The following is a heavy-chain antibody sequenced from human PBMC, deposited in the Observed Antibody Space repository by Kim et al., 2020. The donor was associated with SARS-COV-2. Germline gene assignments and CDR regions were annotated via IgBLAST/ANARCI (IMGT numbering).Heavy chain of an antibody. V-gene: IGHV3-23*01. J-gene: IGHJ4*02. Sequence: GGSLRLSCAASGFTFSSYAMNWVRQAPGKGLEWVSAISGSGDSTYYADSVKGRFTISRDNSKNTLYLQMNSPRAEDTAVFYCAKDGDYYYGSGSRNYLDYWGQGTLVTVSS. D-gene: IGHD3-10*01. CDR3: AKDGDYYYGSGSRNYLDY. CDR2: ISGSGDST. CDR1: GFTFSSYA.